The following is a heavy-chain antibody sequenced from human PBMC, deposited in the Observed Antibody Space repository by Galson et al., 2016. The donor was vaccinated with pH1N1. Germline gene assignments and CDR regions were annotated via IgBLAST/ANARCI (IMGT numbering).Heavy chain of an antibody. Sequence: SVKVSCKASGYTFPNYFMHWVRQAPGQGLEWMGVINPSGGETTYAQKFQGRVTMTRDRSTSTVYMELSSLRSGDTAVYYCARRICASNRCVFDYWGKGTLVSVTS. D-gene: IGHD2-21*01. J-gene: IGHJ4*02. CDR2: INPSGGET. CDR1: GYTFPNYF. CDR3: ARRICASNRCVFDY. V-gene: IGHV1-46*01.